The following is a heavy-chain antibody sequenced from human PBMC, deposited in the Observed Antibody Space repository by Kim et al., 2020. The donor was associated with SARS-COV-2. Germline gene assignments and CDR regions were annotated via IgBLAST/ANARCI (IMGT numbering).Heavy chain of an antibody. V-gene: IGHV3-33*01. CDR3: ARGNRPYCSSTSCYGGGVDY. CDR1: GFTFSSYG. D-gene: IGHD2-2*01. CDR2: IWYDGSNK. J-gene: IGHJ4*02. Sequence: GGSLRLSCAASGFTFSSYGMHWVRQAPGKGLEWVAVIWYDGSNKYYADSVKGRFTISRDNSKNTLYLQMNSLRAEDTAVYYCARGNRPYCSSTSCYGGGVDYWGQGTLVTVSS.